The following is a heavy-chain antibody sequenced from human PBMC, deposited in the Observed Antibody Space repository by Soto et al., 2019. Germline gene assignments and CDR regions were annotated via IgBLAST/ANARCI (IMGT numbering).Heavy chain of an antibody. Sequence: PSETLSLTCTVSGGSISSGGYYWSWIRQHPGKGLEWIGYIYYSGSTYYNPSLKSRVTISVDTSKNQFSLKLSSVTAADTAVYYCNYYYDSSGYQNWGQGTLVTVSS. CDR3: NYYYDSSGYQN. D-gene: IGHD3-22*01. CDR1: GGSISSGGYY. J-gene: IGHJ4*02. V-gene: IGHV4-31*03. CDR2: IYYSGST.